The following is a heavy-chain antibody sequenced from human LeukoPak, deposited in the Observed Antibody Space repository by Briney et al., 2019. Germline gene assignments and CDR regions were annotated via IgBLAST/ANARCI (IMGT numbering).Heavy chain of an antibody. CDR3: AKEGTYNNFWSGYFH. Sequence: GGSLRLSCAASGFTFSSFAMSWVRQAPGKGLEWVSSVTGSGSVTSSTYYADSVKGRFTISRDNSKNTPYLQMNSLRAEDTALYHCAKEGTYNNFWSGYFHWGQGALVTVSS. V-gene: IGHV3-23*01. CDR1: GFTFSSFA. J-gene: IGHJ4*02. CDR2: VTGSGSVTSST. D-gene: IGHD3-3*01.